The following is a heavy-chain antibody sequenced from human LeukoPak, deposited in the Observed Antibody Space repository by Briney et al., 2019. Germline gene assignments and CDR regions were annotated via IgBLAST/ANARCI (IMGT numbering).Heavy chain of an antibody. Sequence: GGSLRLSCAASGFIFNSYSMNWVRQAPGKGLEWVSSISSSGSFTSYADSVKGRFTISRENAKNSLYLQMNSLRAEDTAVYYCARDNSATSDCSSSSCYHFDYWGQGTLVTVSS. J-gene: IGHJ4*02. CDR3: ARDNSATSDCSSSSCYHFDY. D-gene: IGHD2-15*01. CDR2: ISSSGSFT. V-gene: IGHV3-21*04. CDR1: GFIFNSYS.